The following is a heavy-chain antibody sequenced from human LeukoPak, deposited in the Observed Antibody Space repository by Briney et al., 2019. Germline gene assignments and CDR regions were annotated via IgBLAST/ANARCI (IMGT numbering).Heavy chain of an antibody. CDR3: AKDYSPGGPCSGGSCYPYYYYGMDV. CDR1: GFTFSYYG. D-gene: IGHD2-15*01. Sequence: PGGSLRLSCAASGFTFSYYGMHWVRQAPGKGLEWVTCIAYDGSKEYYADSVMGRFTISRDNSKNTLYLQMNSLRAEDTAVYYCAKDYSPGGPCSGGSCYPYYYYGMDVWGQGTTVTVSS. V-gene: IGHV3-30*18. J-gene: IGHJ6*02. CDR2: IAYDGSKE.